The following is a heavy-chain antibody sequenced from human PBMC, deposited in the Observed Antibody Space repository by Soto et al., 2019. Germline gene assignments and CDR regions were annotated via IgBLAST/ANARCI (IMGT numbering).Heavy chain of an antibody. V-gene: IGHV1-3*01. Sequence: ASVKVSCKASGYTFTSYAMHWVRQAPGQRLEWMGWINAGNGNTKYSQKFQGRVTIARDTSASTAYMELSSLRSEDTAVYYCARDRGKEGIAVAGTRVVYYYYYYMDVWGKGTKVTVSS. CDR3: ARDRGKEGIAVAGTRVVYYYYYYMDV. J-gene: IGHJ6*03. CDR2: INAGNGNT. CDR1: GYTFTSYA. D-gene: IGHD6-19*01.